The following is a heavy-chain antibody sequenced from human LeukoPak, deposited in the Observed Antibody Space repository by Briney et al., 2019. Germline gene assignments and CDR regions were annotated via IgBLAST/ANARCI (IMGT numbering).Heavy chain of an antibody. CDR1: GGSISSYY. Sequence: SSETLSLTCTVSGGSISSYYWSWIRQPPGKGLEWIGYIYYSGSTNYNPSLKSRVTISVDTSKNQFSLKLSSVTAADTAVYYCARRGGSYGSIDYWGQGTLVTVSS. CDR3: ARRGGSYGSIDY. J-gene: IGHJ4*02. V-gene: IGHV4-59*08. D-gene: IGHD1-26*01. CDR2: IYYSGST.